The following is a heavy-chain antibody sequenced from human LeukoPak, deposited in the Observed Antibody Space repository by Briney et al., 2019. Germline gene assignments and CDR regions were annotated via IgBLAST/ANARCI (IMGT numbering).Heavy chain of an antibody. CDR1: GYTFTSYY. CDR2: INPSGGST. D-gene: IGHD6-13*01. Sequence: ASVKVSCKASGYTFTSYYMHWVRQAPGQGLEWMGIINPSGGSTSYAQKFQGRVTMTRDTSTSTVYMELSSLRSEDTAVYYCARDLTVYSSSWYYFDYWGQGTLVTASS. V-gene: IGHV1-46*01. J-gene: IGHJ4*02. CDR3: ARDLTVYSSSWYYFDY.